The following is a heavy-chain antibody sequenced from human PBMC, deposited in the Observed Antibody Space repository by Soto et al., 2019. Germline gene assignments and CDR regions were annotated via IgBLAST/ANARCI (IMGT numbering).Heavy chain of an antibody. CDR2: ISGSGGST. Sequence: PGGSLRLSCAASGFTFSSYAMSWVRQAPGKGLEWVSAISGSGGSTYYADSVKGRFTISRDNSKNTLYLQMNSLRAEDTAVYYCAEALGYCSGGSYYSLLSYGMDVWGQGTTVTVSS. CDR1: GFTFSSYA. D-gene: IGHD2-15*01. J-gene: IGHJ6*02. CDR3: AEALGYCSGGSYYSLLSYGMDV. V-gene: IGHV3-23*01.